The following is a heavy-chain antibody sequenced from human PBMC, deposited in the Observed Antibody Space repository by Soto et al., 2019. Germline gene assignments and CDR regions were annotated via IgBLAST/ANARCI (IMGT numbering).Heavy chain of an antibody. V-gene: IGHV3-23*01. Sequence: PGGSLRLSCAAFGFTFSIYAMTWVRQGPGKGLEWVSSLSASSDNTYYADSVKGRFTISRDDSKNSLYLQMNSLRAEDTAVYYCARDGDIVVPAAMGAFDIWGQGTMVTVSS. J-gene: IGHJ3*02. D-gene: IGHD2-2*01. CDR3: ARDGDIVVPAAMGAFDI. CDR2: LSASSDNT. CDR1: GFTFSIYA.